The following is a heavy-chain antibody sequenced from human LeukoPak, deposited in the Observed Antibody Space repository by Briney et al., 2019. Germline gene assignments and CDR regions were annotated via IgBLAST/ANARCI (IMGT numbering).Heavy chain of an antibody. CDR1: GFPFSDAW. J-gene: IGHJ4*02. CDR3: TRDVGDDYFDN. CDR2: IESKTDSGTT. Sequence: SGGSLGLSCAASGFPFSDAWMGWVRQAPGKGLEWVGRIESKTDSGTTEYAAPVKGRFTISRDDSKNTLYLQMNSLKTEDTAVYYCTRDVGDDYFDNWGQGTLVTVSS. V-gene: IGHV3-15*04. D-gene: IGHD3-16*01.